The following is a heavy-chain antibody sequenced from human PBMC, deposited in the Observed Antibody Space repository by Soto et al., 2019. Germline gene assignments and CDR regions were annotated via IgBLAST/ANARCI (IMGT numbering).Heavy chain of an antibody. D-gene: IGHD3-16*02. CDR1: GDSISNGDYY. Sequence: SETLSLTCTVSGDSISNGDYYWSWIRQPPGRCLEWIGYIDSSGSTYYNPSLKSRLTMSVDMSKNQFSLRLTSVTAADTAVYYCASRYLYWGQGLLVTVS. V-gene: IGHV4-30-4*01. CDR3: ASRYLY. J-gene: IGHJ4*02. CDR2: IDSSGST.